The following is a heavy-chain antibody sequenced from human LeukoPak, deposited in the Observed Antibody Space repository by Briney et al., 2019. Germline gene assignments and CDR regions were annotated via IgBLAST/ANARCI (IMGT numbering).Heavy chain of an antibody. CDR3: SKDVVPDSGWDLDY. V-gene: IGHV3-23*03. D-gene: IGHD6-19*01. Sequence: GGSLRLSCTASGFSFSTYSMTCVRQGPGKGLEWVSSIYNSGSKTFYADSVKGRFTISRDNSKNTLYLQMNSLTAEDTAIYYCSKDVVPDSGWDLDYWGQGTLVTVSS. CDR1: GFSFSTYS. J-gene: IGHJ4*02. CDR2: IYNSGSKT.